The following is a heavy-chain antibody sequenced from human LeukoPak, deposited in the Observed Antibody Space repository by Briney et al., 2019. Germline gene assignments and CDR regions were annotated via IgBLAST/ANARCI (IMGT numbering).Heavy chain of an antibody. Sequence: PSETLSLTCTVSGGSISSSSYYWGWIRQPPGKGLEWIGSIYYSGSTYYNPSLKSRVTISVDTSKNQFSLKLSSVTAADTAVYYCATLEGLAYAGAGPGAPPGKFDPWGQGTLVTVSS. V-gene: IGHV4-39*01. D-gene: IGHD2-21*01. CDR3: ATLEGLAYAGAGPGAPPGKFDP. CDR2: IYYSGST. CDR1: GGSISSSSYY. J-gene: IGHJ5*02.